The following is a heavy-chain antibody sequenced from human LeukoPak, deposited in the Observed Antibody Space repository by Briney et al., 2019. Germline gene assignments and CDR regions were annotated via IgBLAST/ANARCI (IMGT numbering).Heavy chain of an antibody. D-gene: IGHD2-8*01. CDR3: AKDRCSNGIGCYYYYMDV. CDR2: ISPSGGIT. J-gene: IGHJ6*03. V-gene: IGHV3-23*01. CDR1: GFTFSSHG. Sequence: PGGTLRLSCAASGFTFSSHGMNWVRQAPGKGLEWVSGISPSGGITYYTDSVKGRFSISRDSSKNILYLQVNSLRAEDTAVYYCAKDRCSNGIGCYYYYMDVWGKGTTVTISS.